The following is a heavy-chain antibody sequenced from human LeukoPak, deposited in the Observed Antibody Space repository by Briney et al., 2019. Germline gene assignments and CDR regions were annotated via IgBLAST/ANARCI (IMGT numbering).Heavy chain of an antibody. CDR2: INTNTGNP. CDR3: ARDLFVGNYVSDWFDP. CDR1: GYTFTSYA. J-gene: IGHJ5*02. D-gene: IGHD4-11*01. V-gene: IGHV7-4-1*02. Sequence: GASVKVSCKASGYTFTSYAMNWVRQAPGQGLEWMGWINTNTGNPTYAQGFTGRFVFSLDTSVSTAYLQISSLKAEDTAVYYCARDLFVGNYVSDWFDPWGQGTLVTVSS.